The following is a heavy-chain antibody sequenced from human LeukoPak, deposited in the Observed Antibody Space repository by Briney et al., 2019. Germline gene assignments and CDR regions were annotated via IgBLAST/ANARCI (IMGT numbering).Heavy chain of an antibody. V-gene: IGHV1-69*13. CDR2: IIPIFGTA. CDR1: GGTFSSYA. Sequence: GASVKVSCKASGGTFSSYAISWVRQAPGQGLEWMGGIIPIFGTANYAQKFQGRVTITADESTSTAYMELSSLRSEDTAVYYCARVPRSRYYDSSGYYYLDYWGQGTLVTVSS. J-gene: IGHJ4*02. CDR3: ARVPRSRYYDSSGYYYLDY. D-gene: IGHD3-22*01.